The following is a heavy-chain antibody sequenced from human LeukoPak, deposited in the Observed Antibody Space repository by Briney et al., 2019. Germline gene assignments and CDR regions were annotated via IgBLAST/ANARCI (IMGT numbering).Heavy chain of an antibody. Sequence: GGSLRLSCAASGFTFSNYGMHWVRQAPGKGLEWVAFIRYDESNEYYADSVKGRFTISRDNSKNTLSLQMNSLRVEDTAVYYCAKSATMIVVVYAFDIWGQGTMVTVSS. V-gene: IGHV3-30*02. CDR2: IRYDESNE. J-gene: IGHJ3*02. D-gene: IGHD3-22*01. CDR3: AKSATMIVVVYAFDI. CDR1: GFTFSNYG.